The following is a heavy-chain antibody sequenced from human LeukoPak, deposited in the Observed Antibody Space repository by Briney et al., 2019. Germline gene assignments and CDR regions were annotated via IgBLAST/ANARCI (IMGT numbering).Heavy chain of an antibody. J-gene: IGHJ6*02. CDR3: ARTSRHFYGSGTNLTPWPAGMDV. CDR2: IYYSGSST. Sequence: SETLSLTCTASGGSMSGFFWTWIRQPPGRELEWIGSIYYSGSSTKYNPSLKSRVTISVDTSKSQFSLNLDSATAADTAVYYCARTSRHFYGSGTNLTPWPAGMDVWGQGTTVTVSS. D-gene: IGHD3-10*01. V-gene: IGHV4-59*01. CDR1: GGSMSGFF.